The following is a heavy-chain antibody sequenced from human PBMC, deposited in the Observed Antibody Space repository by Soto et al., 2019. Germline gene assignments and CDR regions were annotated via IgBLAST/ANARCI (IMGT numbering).Heavy chain of an antibody. J-gene: IGHJ4*02. CDR1: GGSFSGYY. D-gene: IGHD2-8*02. V-gene: IGHV4-34*01. Sequence: QVQLQQWGAGLLKPSETLSLTCAVYGGSFSGYYWTWIRQPPGTGLEWMGEINHSGSTNYNPSLKSRVTISVDTSKNQFSLKLTSVTAADTAVYYCERDKITGLFDDWGQGTLVTVAS. CDR2: INHSGST. CDR3: ERDKITGLFDD.